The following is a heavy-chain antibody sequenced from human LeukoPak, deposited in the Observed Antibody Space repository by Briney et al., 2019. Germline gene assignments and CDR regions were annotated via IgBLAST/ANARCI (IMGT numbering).Heavy chain of an antibody. D-gene: IGHD3-9*01. V-gene: IGHV3-30*18. CDR2: ISYDGSNK. Sequence: PGGSLRPSCAASGFTFSSYGMHWVRQAPGKGLEWVAVISYDGSNKYYADSVKGRFTISRDNSKNTLYLQMNSLRAEDTAVYYCAKGLRYSDNWGQGTLVTVSS. J-gene: IGHJ4*02. CDR3: AKGLRYSDN. CDR1: GFTFSSYG.